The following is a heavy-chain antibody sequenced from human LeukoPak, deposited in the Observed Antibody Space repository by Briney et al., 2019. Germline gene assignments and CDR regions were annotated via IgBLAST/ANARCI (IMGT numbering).Heavy chain of an antibody. CDR2: IYYSGST. CDR1: GGSISSGDYY. V-gene: IGHV4-30-4*08. CDR3: ARAALDYGDYSLDRWFDP. J-gene: IGHJ5*02. Sequence: SETLSLTCTVSGGSISSGDYYWSWIRQPPGKGLEWIGYIYYSGSTYYNPSLKGRVTISVDTSKNQFSLKLSSVTAADTAVYYCARAALDYGDYSLDRWFDPWGQGTLVTVSS. D-gene: IGHD4-17*01.